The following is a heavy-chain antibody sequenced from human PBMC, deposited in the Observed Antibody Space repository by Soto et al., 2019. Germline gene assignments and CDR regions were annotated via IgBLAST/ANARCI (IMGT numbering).Heavy chain of an antibody. CDR3: AQRYNYGMDV. J-gene: IGHJ6*02. CDR1: GFSLNTIGVG. D-gene: IGHD1-20*01. CDR2: IYWDDDK. V-gene: IGHV2-5*02. Sequence: QITLKESGPTLVNPTQTLTLTCTFSGFSLNTIGVGVDWIRQPPGKALEWLALIYWDDDKLYSPSLKSRLTITKDTSKNQVVLTMTKMDPVDTGTYYCAQRYNYGMDVWGQGTTVTVSS.